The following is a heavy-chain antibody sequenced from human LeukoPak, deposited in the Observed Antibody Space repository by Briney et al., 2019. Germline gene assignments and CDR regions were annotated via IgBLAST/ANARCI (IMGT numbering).Heavy chain of an antibody. CDR1: GGSFSGYY. D-gene: IGHD2-2*01. V-gene: IGHV4-34*01. J-gene: IGHJ3*02. CDR2: INHSGST. Sequence: SETLSLTCAVYGGSFSGYYWSWIRQPPGKGLEWIGEINHSGSTNYNPSLKSRVTISVDTSKNQFSLKLSSVTAADTAVYYCARGGIVPAAPNAFDIWGQGTMVTVSS. CDR3: ARGGIVPAAPNAFDI.